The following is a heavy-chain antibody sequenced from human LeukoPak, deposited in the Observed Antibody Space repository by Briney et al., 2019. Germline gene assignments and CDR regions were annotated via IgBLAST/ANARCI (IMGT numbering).Heavy chain of an antibody. Sequence: GGSLKLSCAASGFTVGNNYMNWVRQAPGKGLEWVSLIFSHGETSYADSVKGRFTISRDNSKNTLYLQMNGLRVEDTAVYYCARDPPAVSINTYAWGQGTLVTVSS. CDR3: ARDPPAVSINTYA. J-gene: IGHJ4*02. V-gene: IGHV3-66*01. CDR2: IFSHGET. CDR1: GFTVGNNY. D-gene: IGHD2-8*01.